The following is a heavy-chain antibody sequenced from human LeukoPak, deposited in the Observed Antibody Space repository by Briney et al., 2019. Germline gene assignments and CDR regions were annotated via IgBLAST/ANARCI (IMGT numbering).Heavy chain of an antibody. CDR1: GGSISSYY. Sequence: SSETLSLTCTVSGGSISSYYWSWIRQPPGKGLEWIGYINYSGSTNYNPSLKSRVTISVDTSKNQFSLKLSSVTAADTAVYYCARPYPENDSTSCPFDYWGQGTLVTVSS. CDR3: ARPYPENDSTSCPFDY. J-gene: IGHJ4*02. D-gene: IGHD2-2*01. CDR2: INYSGST. V-gene: IGHV4-59*12.